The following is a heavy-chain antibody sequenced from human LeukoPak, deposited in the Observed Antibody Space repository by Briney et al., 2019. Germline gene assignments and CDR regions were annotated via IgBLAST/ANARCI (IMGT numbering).Heavy chain of an antibody. J-gene: IGHJ6*03. Sequence: GGSLRLSCAASGFPFSSYSMHWVRQAPGKGLEWVAVISYDGANIKYVDSVKGRFTISRDDSKNALYLQINSLSAEDTAVYYCVKVADYDFWTYYYMDVWGKGTTVTVSS. CDR1: GFPFSSYS. D-gene: IGHD3-3*01. CDR3: VKVADYDFWTYYYMDV. V-gene: IGHV3-30*01. CDR2: ISYDGANI.